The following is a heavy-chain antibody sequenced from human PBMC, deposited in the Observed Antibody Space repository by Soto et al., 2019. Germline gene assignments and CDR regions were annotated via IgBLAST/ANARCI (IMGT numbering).Heavy chain of an antibody. V-gene: IGHV4-39*01. CDR1: GGSISSSDYY. J-gene: IGHJ5*02. CDR3: ARTTYNWNDRRVSFFDP. Sequence: SETVSLTCTVSGGSISSSDYYWGWIRQPPGKGLEWIGNIYYSGSASYNPSLKSRVTISVDTSKNQVSLKLSSVTAADTAVYYCARTTYNWNDRRVSFFDPWGQGTLVTVSS. D-gene: IGHD1-20*01. CDR2: IYYSGSA.